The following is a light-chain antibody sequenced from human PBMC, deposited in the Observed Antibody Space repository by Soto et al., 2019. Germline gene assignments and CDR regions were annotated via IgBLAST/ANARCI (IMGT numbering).Light chain of an antibody. J-gene: IGKJ4*01. CDR3: QQLNGYQLA. Sequence: DIQLTQSPSFLSASVGDTVTITCRASQGMSTYLAWYQQKPGKVPKLLIRSASTLQSGVPPRFSGCGSGTEFTLTISTLQPDDSGIYYCQQLNGYQLAFGGGTNVEIK. V-gene: IGKV1-9*01. CDR1: QGMSTY. CDR2: SAS.